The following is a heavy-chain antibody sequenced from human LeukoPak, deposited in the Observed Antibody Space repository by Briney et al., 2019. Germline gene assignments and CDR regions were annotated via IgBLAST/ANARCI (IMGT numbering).Heavy chain of an antibody. J-gene: IGHJ3*02. D-gene: IGHD3-3*01. CDR2: IYLGDSDT. Sequence: GESLKISCKGSGYSFTSYWIGWVRQMPGKGLEWMGIIYLGDSDTRYSPSFQGQVTISADKSISTAYLQWSSLKASDTAMYYCASPTPTYYDFWSGYPTTDAFDIWGQGTMVTVSS. CDR3: ASPTPTYYDFWSGYPTTDAFDI. CDR1: GYSFTSYW. V-gene: IGHV5-51*01.